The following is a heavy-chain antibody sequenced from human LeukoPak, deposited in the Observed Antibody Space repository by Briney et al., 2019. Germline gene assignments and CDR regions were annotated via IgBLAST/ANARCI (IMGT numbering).Heavy chain of an antibody. Sequence: GESLKISCKGSGYSFTSYWIGWVRQMPGKGLEWMGIIYPGDSDTRYSPSFQGQVTISADKSISTAYLQWSSLKASDTAMYYCARLTITTDHRDAFDTWGQGTMVTVSS. V-gene: IGHV5-51*01. D-gene: IGHD3-22*01. CDR2: IYPGDSDT. CDR1: GYSFTSYW. J-gene: IGHJ3*02. CDR3: ARLTITTDHRDAFDT.